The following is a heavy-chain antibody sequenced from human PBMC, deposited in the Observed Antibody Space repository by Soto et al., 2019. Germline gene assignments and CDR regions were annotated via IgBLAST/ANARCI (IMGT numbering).Heavy chain of an antibody. CDR3: ARGQVLRFLEWYFDL. V-gene: IGHV3-48*02. J-gene: IGHJ2*01. CDR1: GFTFSNYN. Sequence: EVQLEESGGVLVQAGGSLRLSCAASGFTFSNYNMKWVRQAPGKGLEWVSHISSRSTTIYYADSVKGRFTISRDNAKNSLYLQMNSLRDEDTAVYYCARGQVLRFLEWYFDLWGRGTLVTVSS. D-gene: IGHD3-3*01. CDR2: ISSRSTTI.